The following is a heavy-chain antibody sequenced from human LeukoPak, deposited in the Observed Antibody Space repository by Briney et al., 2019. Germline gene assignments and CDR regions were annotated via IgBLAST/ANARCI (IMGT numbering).Heavy chain of an antibody. CDR2: INPNSGGT. CDR1: GYTFTGYY. Sequence: ASVKVSCKASGYTFTGYYMHWVRQAPGQGLEWRGWINPNSGGTNYAQKFQGRVTMTRDTSISTAYMELSRLRSDDTAVYYCARSPNYYDSSGYSVVGWGQGTLVTVSS. V-gene: IGHV1-2*02. D-gene: IGHD3-22*01. J-gene: IGHJ4*02. CDR3: ARSPNYYDSSGYSVVG.